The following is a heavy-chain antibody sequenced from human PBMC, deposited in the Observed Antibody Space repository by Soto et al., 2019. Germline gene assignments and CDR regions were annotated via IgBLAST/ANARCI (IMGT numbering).Heavy chain of an antibody. V-gene: IGHV1-69*01. CDR1: GGTFSSYA. CDR3: ARGLVRYYDSSGYLDY. J-gene: IGHJ4*02. CDR2: IIPIFGTA. D-gene: IGHD3-22*01. Sequence: QVQLVQSGAEVKKPGSSVKVSCKASGGTFSSYAISWVRQAPGQGLEWMGGIIPIFGTANYAQKFQGRVTITADESTSTAYTELSSLRSEDTAVYYCARGLVRYYDSSGYLDYWGQGTLVTVSS.